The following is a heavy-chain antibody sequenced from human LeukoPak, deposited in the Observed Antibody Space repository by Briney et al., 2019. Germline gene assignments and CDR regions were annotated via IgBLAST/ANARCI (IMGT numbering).Heavy chain of an antibody. Sequence: SQTLSLTCAVSGGSISSGGYSWSWIRQPPGKGLEWIGYIYHSGSTYYNPSLKSRVTISVDRSKNQFSLKLSSVTAADTAVYYCARDLANGYYYMDVWGKGTTVTVSS. V-gene: IGHV4-30-2*01. CDR2: IYHSGST. CDR3: ARDLANGYYYMDV. J-gene: IGHJ6*03. CDR1: GGSISSGGYS. D-gene: IGHD2-8*01.